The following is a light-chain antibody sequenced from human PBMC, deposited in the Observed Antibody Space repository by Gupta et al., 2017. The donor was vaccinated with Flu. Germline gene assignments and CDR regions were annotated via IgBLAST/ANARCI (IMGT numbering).Light chain of an antibody. J-gene: IGLJ2*01. Sequence: QSVLTQPPSVSEAPRQWVTISCSGSSSNIGNNAVNWYQQLPGKAPKLLIYYDDLLPSGVSDRFSGSESGTSASLAISGLQSEDEADYYCAAWDDSLNGVVFGGGTKLTVL. CDR3: AAWDDSLNGVV. V-gene: IGLV1-36*01. CDR2: YDD. CDR1: SSNIGNNA.